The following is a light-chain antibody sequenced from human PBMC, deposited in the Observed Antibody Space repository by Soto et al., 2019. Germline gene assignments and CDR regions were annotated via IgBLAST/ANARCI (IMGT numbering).Light chain of an antibody. CDR2: AAS. V-gene: IGKV1-39*01. Sequence: DIQMTQSPSSLSASVGDSVTITCRASQSISSYLNWYQQKPGKAPKLLIYAASSLQSGVPSRFSGSGSGTDFTLTISSLQPEDFATYYCQQKDTFGPGTKVDIK. J-gene: IGKJ3*01. CDR1: QSISSY. CDR3: QQKDT.